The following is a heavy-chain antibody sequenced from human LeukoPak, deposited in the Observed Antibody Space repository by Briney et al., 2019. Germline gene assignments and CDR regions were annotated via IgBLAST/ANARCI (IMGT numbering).Heavy chain of an antibody. CDR3: ARSRFIGYYYDSSGYYYGY. J-gene: IGHJ4*02. CDR1: GGSISSSSYY. V-gene: IGHV4-39*07. Sequence: SETLSLTCTVSGGSISSSSYYWGWIRQPPGKGLEWIGEINHSGSTNYNPSLKSRVTISVDTSKNQFSLKLSSVTAADTAVYYCARSRFIGYYYDSSGYYYGYWGQGTLVTVSS. D-gene: IGHD3-22*01. CDR2: INHSGST.